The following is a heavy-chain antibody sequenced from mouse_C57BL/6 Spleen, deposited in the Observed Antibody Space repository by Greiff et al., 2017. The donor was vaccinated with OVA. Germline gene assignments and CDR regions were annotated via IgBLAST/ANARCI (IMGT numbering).Heavy chain of an antibody. CDR1: GYTFTSYW. J-gene: IGHJ2*01. D-gene: IGHD2-3*01. CDR2: INPSSGYT. V-gene: IGHV1-7*01. Sequence: QVQLQQSGAELAKPGASVKLSCKASGYTFTSYWMHWVKQRPGQGLEWIGYINPSSGYTKYNQKFKDKATLTADKSSSTAYMQLSSLTYEDSAVYYCARSDDGYYVDFDYWGQGTTLTVSS. CDR3: ARSDDGYYVDFDY.